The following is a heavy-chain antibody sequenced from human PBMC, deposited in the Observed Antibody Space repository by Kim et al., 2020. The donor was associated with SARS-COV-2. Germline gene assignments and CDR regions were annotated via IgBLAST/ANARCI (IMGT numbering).Heavy chain of an antibody. J-gene: IGHJ4*02. CDR3: ARARSITMIVVVITYFDY. D-gene: IGHD3-22*01. Sequence: KSRVTISVDPSKNQFSLKLSSVTAADTAVYYCARARSITMIVVVITYFDYWGQGTLVTVSS. V-gene: IGHV4-31*02.